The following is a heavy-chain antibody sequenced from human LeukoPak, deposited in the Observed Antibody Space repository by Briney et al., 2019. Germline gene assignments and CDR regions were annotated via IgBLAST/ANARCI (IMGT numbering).Heavy chain of an antibody. D-gene: IGHD3-10*01. J-gene: IGHJ5*02. CDR3: ARDVKAYGSGSPSPWFDP. Sequence: PSETLSLTCTVSGGSISSSSYYWGWIRQPPGKGLEWIGSIYYSGSTYYNPSLKSRVTISVDRSKNQFSLKLSSVTAADTAVYYCARDVKAYGSGSPSPWFDPWGQGTLVTVSS. CDR1: GGSISSSSYY. CDR2: IYYSGST. V-gene: IGHV4-39*07.